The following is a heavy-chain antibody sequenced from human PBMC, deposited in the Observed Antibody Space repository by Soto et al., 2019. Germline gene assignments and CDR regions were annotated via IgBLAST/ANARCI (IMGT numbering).Heavy chain of an antibody. CDR2: ISNSGDTI. CDR3: SSPVPATTHYDYYDMDV. D-gene: IGHD2-2*01. V-gene: IGHV3-23*01. J-gene: IGHJ6*02. Sequence: EVQLLESGGGLVQPGGSLRLSCVASGFTFSYYTMSWVRQAPGKGLEWVSGISNSGDTIYYADSVKGRFTISRDNFKNTLYLQMNSLRADDTDLYYCSSPVPATTHYDYYDMDVWGQGTTVTVSS. CDR1: GFTFSYYT.